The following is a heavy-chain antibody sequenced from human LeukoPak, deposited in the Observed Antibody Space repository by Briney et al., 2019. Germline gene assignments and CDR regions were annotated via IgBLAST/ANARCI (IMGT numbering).Heavy chain of an antibody. CDR1: GFTFSSYS. Sequence: GGSLRLSCAASGFTFSSYSMNWVRQAPGKGLEWVSSISSSSSYVYYADSVKGRFTISRDNAKNSLYLQMNSLRAEDTAVYYCARDLPPKLRFLEWTPSPSSFDPWGQGTLVTVSS. J-gene: IGHJ5*02. CDR3: ARDLPPKLRFLEWTPSPSSFDP. D-gene: IGHD3-3*01. CDR2: ISSSSSYV. V-gene: IGHV3-21*01.